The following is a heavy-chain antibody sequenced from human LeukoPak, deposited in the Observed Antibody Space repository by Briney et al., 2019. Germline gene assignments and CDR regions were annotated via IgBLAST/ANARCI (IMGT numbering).Heavy chain of an antibody. J-gene: IGHJ4*02. D-gene: IGHD3-22*01. V-gene: IGHV1-18*01. CDR2: ISAYNGNT. Sequence: ASVKVSCKASGYTFSSYGISWVRQAPGQGLEWMGWISAYNGNTNYAQKLQGRVTMTTDTSTSTAYMELRSLRSDDTAVYYCARDYYDSSGYLSHCGYWGQGTLVTVSS. CDR3: ARDYYDSSGYLSHCGY. CDR1: GYTFSSYG.